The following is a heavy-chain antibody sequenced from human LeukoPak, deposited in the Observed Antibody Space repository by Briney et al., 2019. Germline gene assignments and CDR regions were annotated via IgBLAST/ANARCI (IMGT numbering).Heavy chain of an antibody. CDR1: GGSINNYY. Sequence: SETLSLTCTVSGGSINNYYWSWFLQTPGKGLEWIGYIHYSGSTNYNFSLKSRVTISVDTSKSQFSLKLSSVTAADTAVYYCARGAGWYEYWGQGTLVTVSS. J-gene: IGHJ4*02. V-gene: IGHV4-59*01. CDR2: IHYSGST. CDR3: ARGAGWYEY. D-gene: IGHD6-19*01.